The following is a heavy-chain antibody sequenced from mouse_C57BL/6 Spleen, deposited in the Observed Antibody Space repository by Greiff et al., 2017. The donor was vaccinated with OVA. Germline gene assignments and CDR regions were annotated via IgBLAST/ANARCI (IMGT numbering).Heavy chain of an antibody. D-gene: IGHD1-1*01. CDR1: GYTFTDYE. CDR2: IDPETGGT. V-gene: IGHV1-15*01. CDR3: TLRRAY. J-gene: IGHJ3*01. Sequence: VQLQQSRAELVRPGASVTLSCKASGYTFTDYEMHWVKQTPVHGLGWIGAIDPETGGTAYNQKFKGKAILTADKSSSTAYMELRSLTSEDSAVYYCTLRRAYWGQGTLVTVSA.